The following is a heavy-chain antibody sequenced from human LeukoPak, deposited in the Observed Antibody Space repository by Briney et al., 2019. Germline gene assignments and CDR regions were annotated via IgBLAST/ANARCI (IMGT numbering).Heavy chain of an antibody. CDR2: IVVGSGNT. Sequence: SVKVSCKASGFTFPTSAMQWVRQARGQRLEWIGWIVVGSGNTNYAQKFQERVTITKDTSTSTVYLELSSLRSEDTAVYFCAADLPYSNYGPLDYWGQGTLVTVSS. D-gene: IGHD4-11*01. J-gene: IGHJ4*02. V-gene: IGHV1-58*02. CDR1: GFTFPTSA. CDR3: AADLPYSNYGPLDY.